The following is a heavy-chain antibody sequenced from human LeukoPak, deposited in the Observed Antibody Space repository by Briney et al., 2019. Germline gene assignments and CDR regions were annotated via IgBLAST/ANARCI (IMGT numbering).Heavy chain of an antibody. CDR3: ARDVEASFDY. Sequence: GGSLRLSCAASGFTFSSYAMHWVRQAPGKGLEWVAVISYDGSNKYYADSVKGRFTISRDNSKNTLYLQMNSLRAEDTAVYYCARDVEASFDYWGQGTLVTVSS. CDR2: ISYDGSNK. V-gene: IGHV3-30*04. D-gene: IGHD2-15*01. CDR1: GFTFSSYA. J-gene: IGHJ4*02.